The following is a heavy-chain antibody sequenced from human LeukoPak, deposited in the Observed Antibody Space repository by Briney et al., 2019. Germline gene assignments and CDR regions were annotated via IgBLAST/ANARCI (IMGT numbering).Heavy chain of an antibody. J-gene: IGHJ5*02. CDR2: IYYSGST. Sequence: SETLSLTCTVSGGSISSYYWSWIRQPPGKGLEWIGYIYYSGSTNYNPSLKSGVTISVDTSKNQFSLKLSSVTAADTAVYYCARTHYYGSGSYCWFDPWGQGTLVTVSS. V-gene: IGHV4-59*01. CDR1: GGSISSYY. D-gene: IGHD3-10*01. CDR3: ARTHYYGSGSYCWFDP.